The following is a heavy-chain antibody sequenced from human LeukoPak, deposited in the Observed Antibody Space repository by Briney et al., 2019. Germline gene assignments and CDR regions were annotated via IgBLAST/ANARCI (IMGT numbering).Heavy chain of an antibody. CDR3: AREGSATARPFVSNDC. Sequence: SETLSLTCTVSGGPISNFYWSWIRQPAGKGLEWIGRIHTSGNTDYNPSLKSRVTMSLDTSKNQFSLRLNFMTAADTAVYYCAREGSATARPFVSNDCWGQGTLVTVSS. D-gene: IGHD6-6*01. V-gene: IGHV4-4*07. CDR1: GGPISNFY. CDR2: IHTSGNT. J-gene: IGHJ4*02.